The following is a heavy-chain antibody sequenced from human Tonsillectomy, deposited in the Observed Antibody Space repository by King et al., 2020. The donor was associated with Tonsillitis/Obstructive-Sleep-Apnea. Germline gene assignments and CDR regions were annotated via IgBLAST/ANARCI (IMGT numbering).Heavy chain of an antibody. CDR1: KLNFSNSY. CDR2: INRRSSYT. J-gene: IGHJ3*01. CDR3: ARGWVEVSGPPDAFDL. V-gene: IGHV3-11*05. D-gene: IGHD5/OR15-5a*01. Sequence: VQLVESGGGLVKPGGSLRLSCAASKLNFSNSYMSWIRQAPGKGLEWLSYINRRSSYTNYADSVKGRFTISRDNAKNSLYLQMNSLRDDDTAIYYCARGWVEVSGPPDAFDLWGQGTMVTVSS.